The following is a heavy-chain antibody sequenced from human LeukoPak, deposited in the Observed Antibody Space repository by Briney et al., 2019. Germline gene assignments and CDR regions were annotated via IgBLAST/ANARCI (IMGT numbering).Heavy chain of an antibody. Sequence: SETLSLTCAVYGGSFSGYYWNWIRQPPGKGLEWIGEINHSGSTKYNPSLKSRVTISVDTSKNQFSLKLSSVTAADTAVYYCASGHSGYELDYYYYYMDVWGKGPRSPSP. V-gene: IGHV4-34*01. J-gene: IGHJ6*03. D-gene: IGHD5-12*01. CDR3: ASGHSGYELDYYYYYMDV. CDR1: GGSFSGYY. CDR2: INHSGST.